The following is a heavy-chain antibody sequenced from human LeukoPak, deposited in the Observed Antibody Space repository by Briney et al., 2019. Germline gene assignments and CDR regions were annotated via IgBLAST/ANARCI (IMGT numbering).Heavy chain of an antibody. CDR3: ANQIVVALYGMDV. Sequence: GGSLRLSCAASGFTFSSYSMNWVRQAPGKGLEWVSYISSSSSSTIYYADSVKGRFTISRDNAKNSLYLQMNSLRAEDTAVYYCANQIVVALYGMDVWGQGTTVTVSS. CDR1: GFTFSSYS. CDR2: ISSSSSSTI. D-gene: IGHD3-22*01. V-gene: IGHV3-48*01. J-gene: IGHJ6*02.